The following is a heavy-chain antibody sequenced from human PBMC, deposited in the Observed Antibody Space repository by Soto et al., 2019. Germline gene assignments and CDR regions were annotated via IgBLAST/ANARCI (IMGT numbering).Heavy chain of an antibody. CDR3: AREGVAPYCSYGMDV. CDR2: ISSYNGDT. V-gene: IGHV1-18*01. D-gene: IGHD5-12*01. CDR1: GYTFTRSG. J-gene: IGHJ6*02. Sequence: QVQLVQSGAEVKKPGASVKVSCKASGYTFTRSGISWVRQAPGQGPEWMGWISSYNGDTNYAQTFQGRVTMTTDTSTSTAYMELRSLRSDDTAVYYCAREGVAPYCSYGMDVWGQGTPVTVSS.